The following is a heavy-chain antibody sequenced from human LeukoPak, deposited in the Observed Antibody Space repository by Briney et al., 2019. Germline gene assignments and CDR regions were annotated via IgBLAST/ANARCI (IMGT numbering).Heavy chain of an antibody. Sequence: SETLSLTCTVSDGSIGSFFWSWIRQPQGKALEWIGYMHYSGSTKYNPSLKSRVTISVDTSENQFSLTLNSVTAADTAVYYCARSRGGYGDYGSWFDPWGQGILVTVSS. V-gene: IGHV4-59*01. D-gene: IGHD3-16*01. J-gene: IGHJ5*02. CDR1: DGSIGSFF. CDR3: ARSRGGYGDYGSWFDP. CDR2: MHYSGST.